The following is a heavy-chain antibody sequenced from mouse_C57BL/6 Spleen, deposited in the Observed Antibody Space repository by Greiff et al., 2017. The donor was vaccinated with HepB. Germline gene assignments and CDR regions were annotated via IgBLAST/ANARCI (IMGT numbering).Heavy chain of an antibody. CDR3: GREGDNYGSFDY. D-gene: IGHD1-1*01. J-gene: IGHJ2*01. CDR2: INYDGSST. CDR1: GFTFSDYY. Sequence: EVKLVESEGGLVQPGSSMKLSCTASGFTFSDYYMAWVRQVPEKGLEWVANINYDGSSTYYLDSLKSRFIISRDNAKNILYLQMSSLKFEDTAKYYWGREGDNYGSFDYWGQGTTLTVSS. V-gene: IGHV5-16*01.